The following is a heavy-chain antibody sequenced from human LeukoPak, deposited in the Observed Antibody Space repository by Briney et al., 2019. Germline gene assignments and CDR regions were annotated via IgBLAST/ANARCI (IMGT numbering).Heavy chain of an antibody. V-gene: IGHV4-59*08. Sequence: SETLSLTCTVSGGCISSYYWSWIRQPPGKGLEWIGYIYYSGNTNYNPSLKSRVTISVDTPKNQFSLKLSSVTAADTAVYYCARHWETSSWYVDYWGQGTLVIVSS. D-gene: IGHD6-13*01. CDR1: GGCISSYY. J-gene: IGHJ4*02. CDR2: IYYSGNT. CDR3: ARHWETSSWYVDY.